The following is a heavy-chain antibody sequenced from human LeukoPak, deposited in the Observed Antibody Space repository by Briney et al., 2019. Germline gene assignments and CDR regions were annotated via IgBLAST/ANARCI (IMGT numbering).Heavy chain of an antibody. J-gene: IGHJ4*02. D-gene: IGHD2-2*02. CDR3: AGDIYCSSTSCYTVQLDY. CDR1: GYTFTGYY. V-gene: IGHV1-2*02. Sequence: ASVKVSCKASGYTFTGYYMHWVRQAPGQGLEWMGWINPNSGGTNYAQKFQGRVTMTRDTSISTAYMELSRLRSDDTAVYYCAGDIYCSSTSCYTVQLDYWGQGTLVTVSS. CDR2: INPNSGGT.